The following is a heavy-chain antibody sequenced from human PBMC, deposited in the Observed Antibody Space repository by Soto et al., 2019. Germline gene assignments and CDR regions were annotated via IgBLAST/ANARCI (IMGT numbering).Heavy chain of an antibody. V-gene: IGHV3-23*01. D-gene: IGHD5-12*01. J-gene: IGHJ4*02. CDR3: AKQPLDIVATNFFDY. CDR2: ISGSGAST. Sequence: PGGSLILSCAASGFTFSSYTMSWVRQAPGKGLQWVSGISGSGASTYYADSVKGRFTISRDNSKNTLYLQMNSLRAEDTAVSYCAKQPLDIVATNFFDYWGQGTLVTVSS. CDR1: GFTFSSYT.